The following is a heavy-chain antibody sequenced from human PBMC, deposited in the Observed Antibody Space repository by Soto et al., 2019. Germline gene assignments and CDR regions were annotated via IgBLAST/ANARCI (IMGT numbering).Heavy chain of an antibody. Sequence: SETLSLTCTVSNGSVSSGTYSWSWVRQPPGKGLEWIGYIYYSGTTYYTPSLKSRLTMSMDRATDHFSLNLTSVTAADTAVYFCARGHYYYGMDVWGQGITVTVSS. V-gene: IGHV4-30-2*01. CDR2: IYYSGTT. J-gene: IGHJ6*02. CDR3: ARGHYYYGMDV. CDR1: NGSVSSGTYS.